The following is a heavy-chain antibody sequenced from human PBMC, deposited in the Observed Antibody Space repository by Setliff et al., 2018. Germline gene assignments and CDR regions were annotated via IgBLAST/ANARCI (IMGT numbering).Heavy chain of an antibody. CDR3: ASTYYYGSGSRYAFDI. J-gene: IGHJ3*02. Sequence: ASVKVSCKASGGTFSSYAISWVRQATGQGLEWMGWMNPNSGNTGYAQKFQGRVTMTRNTSISTAYMELSSLRSEDTAVYYCASTYYYGSGSRYAFDIWGQGTMVTVSS. V-gene: IGHV1-8*02. D-gene: IGHD3-10*01. CDR2: MNPNSGNT. CDR1: GGTFSSYA.